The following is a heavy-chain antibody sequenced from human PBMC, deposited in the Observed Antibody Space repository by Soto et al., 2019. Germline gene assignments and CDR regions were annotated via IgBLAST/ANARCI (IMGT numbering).Heavy chain of an antibody. CDR2: TRNKANSYTT. J-gene: IGHJ2*01. Sequence: EVQLVESGGGLVQPGGSLILSCAASGFTFSDHYMDWVRQAPGNGLEWVARTRNKANSYTTEYAASVKGRFIISRDDSKSSLNLQMNSLNIEDTAVYYCAGASGGSHQFRYFDLWGRGTLVAVSS. CDR1: GFTFSDHY. V-gene: IGHV3-72*01. CDR3: AGASGGSHQFRYFDL. D-gene: IGHD2-15*01.